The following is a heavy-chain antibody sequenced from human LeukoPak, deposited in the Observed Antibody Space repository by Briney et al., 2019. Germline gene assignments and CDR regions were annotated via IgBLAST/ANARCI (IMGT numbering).Heavy chain of an antibody. CDR1: GGSFSGYY. J-gene: IGHJ5*02. V-gene: IGHV4-34*01. Sequence: SETLSLTCAVYGGSFSGYYWSWIRQPPGKGLERIGEINHSGSTNYNPSLKSRVTISVDTSKNQFSLKLSSVTAADTAVYFCARAYRSSWYANWFDPWGQGTLVTVSS. CDR2: INHSGST. CDR3: ARAYRSSWYANWFDP. D-gene: IGHD6-13*01.